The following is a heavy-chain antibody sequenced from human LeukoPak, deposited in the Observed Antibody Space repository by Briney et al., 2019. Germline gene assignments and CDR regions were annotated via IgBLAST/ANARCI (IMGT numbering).Heavy chain of an antibody. V-gene: IGHV3-66*02. Sequence: SGGSLRLSCAASGFTISSNYMSWVRQTPGKGLEWVSVIYSGGSTYYADSVKGRFTISRDNSKNTLYLQMNSLRAEDTAVYYCAREVHDSSGYYYYDYWGQGTLVTVSS. CDR2: IYSGGST. D-gene: IGHD3-22*01. CDR1: GFTISSNY. J-gene: IGHJ4*02. CDR3: AREVHDSSGYYYYDY.